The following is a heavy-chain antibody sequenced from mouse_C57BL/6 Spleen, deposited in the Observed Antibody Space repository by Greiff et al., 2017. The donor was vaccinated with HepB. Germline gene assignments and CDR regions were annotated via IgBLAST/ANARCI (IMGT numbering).Heavy chain of an antibody. V-gene: IGHV1-26*01. D-gene: IGHD4-1*01. CDR3: ASPELGLYAMDY. CDR2: INPNNGGT. J-gene: IGHJ4*01. CDR1: GYTFTDYY. Sequence: VQLQQSGPELVKPGASVKISCKASGYTFTDYYMNWVKQSHGKSLEWIGDINPNNGGTSYNQKFKGKATLTVDKSSSTAYMELRSLTSEDSAVYYCASPELGLYAMDYWGQGTSVTVSS.